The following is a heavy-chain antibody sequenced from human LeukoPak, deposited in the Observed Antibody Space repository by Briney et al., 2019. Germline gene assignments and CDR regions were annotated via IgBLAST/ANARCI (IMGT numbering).Heavy chain of an antibody. J-gene: IGHJ5*02. V-gene: IGHV3-9*01. CDR3: ARDLLGS. Sequence: GRSLRLSCAASGFILDDYAMHWVRPAPGKGLEWVSGINRNGDSINYAGSVKGRFTNSRNNAKNSLYLRMNSLRAEDKALYFCARDLLGSWGQGTLVTVSS. CDR2: INRNGDSI. CDR1: GFILDDYA.